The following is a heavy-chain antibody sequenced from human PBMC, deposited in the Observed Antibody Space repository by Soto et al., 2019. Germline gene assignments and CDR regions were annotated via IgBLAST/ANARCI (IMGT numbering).Heavy chain of an antibody. CDR1: GYTFTGYY. CDR2: INPNSGGT. J-gene: IGHJ6*03. D-gene: IGHD2-15*01. V-gene: IGHV1-2*04. Sequence: QVQLVQSGAEVKKPGASVKVSCKASGYTFTGYYMHWVRQAPGQGLEWMGWINPNSGGTNYAKKFQGWVTMTRDTSISTAYMELSRLRSDDTAVYYWARGYCSGGSCHDYYMDVWGKGTTVTVSS. CDR3: ARGYCSGGSCHDYYMDV.